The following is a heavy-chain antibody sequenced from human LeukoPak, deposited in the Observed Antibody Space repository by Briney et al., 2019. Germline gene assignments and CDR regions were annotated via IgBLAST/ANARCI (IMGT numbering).Heavy chain of an antibody. D-gene: IGHD2-21*02. CDR3: ARVKECSGDCYPFEY. V-gene: IGHV4-59*01. CDR1: GGSISSYY. CDR2: IYYSGGT. J-gene: IGHJ4*02. Sequence: SETLSLTCTVSGGSISSYYWSWIRQPPGKGLEWIGYIYYSGGTNYKSSLKSRVTISVDTSKNQFSLKLRSVTAADTAVYYCARVKECSGDCYPFEYWGQGTLVTVSS.